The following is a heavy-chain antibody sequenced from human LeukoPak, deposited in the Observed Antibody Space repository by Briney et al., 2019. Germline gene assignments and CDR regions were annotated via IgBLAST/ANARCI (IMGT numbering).Heavy chain of an antibody. Sequence: PSETLSLTCAVYGGSFSGYYWSWIRQPPGKGLEWIGEINHSGSTYYNPSLKSRVTISVDTSKNQFSLKLSSVTAADTAVYYCASITIFGVAQWYYYMDVWGKGTTVTVSS. CDR1: GGSFSGYY. V-gene: IGHV4-34*01. CDR2: INHSGST. J-gene: IGHJ6*03. CDR3: ASITIFGVAQWYYYMDV. D-gene: IGHD3-3*01.